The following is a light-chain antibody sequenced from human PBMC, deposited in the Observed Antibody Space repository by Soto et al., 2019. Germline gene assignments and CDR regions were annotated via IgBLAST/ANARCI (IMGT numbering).Light chain of an antibody. CDR3: GTWDSSLSVWV. J-gene: IGLJ3*02. V-gene: IGLV1-51*01. CDR1: SSNIGNNY. Sequence: QSVLTQPPSVSAAPGQKVTISCSGSSSNIGNNYVSWYQQFPGTAPKFLIYDNNKRPSGIPDRFSGSKSGTSATLGITGLQTGDEADYYCGTWDSSLSVWVFGVGTKLTVL. CDR2: DNN.